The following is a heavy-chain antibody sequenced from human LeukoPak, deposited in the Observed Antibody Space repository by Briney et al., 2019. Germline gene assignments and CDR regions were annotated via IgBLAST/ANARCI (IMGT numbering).Heavy chain of an antibody. CDR3: ARDHYYGSGSSYKDY. CDR1: GFTFSNYN. V-gene: IGHV3-48*01. D-gene: IGHD3-10*01. Sequence: PGGSLRLSCAASGFTFSNYNMNWVRQAPGKRLEWVSYISSSSSTIYYADSVKGRFTISRGNAKNSLYLQMNSLRAEDTAVYYCARDHYYGSGSSYKDYWGQGSLVTVSS. CDR2: ISSSSSTI. J-gene: IGHJ4*02.